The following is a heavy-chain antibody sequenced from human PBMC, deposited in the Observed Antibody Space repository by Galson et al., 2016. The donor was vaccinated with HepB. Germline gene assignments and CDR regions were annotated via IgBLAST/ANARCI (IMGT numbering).Heavy chain of an antibody. CDR2: VHSDGTI. J-gene: IGHJ4*02. CDR3: AGDRRVTPPDY. D-gene: IGHD2-21*02. Sequence: TLSLTCTVSDGSISSLNYQWSWIRQPAGKGLEWIGRVHSDGTIIYNPPVRSRVTISVDTSTNQFHLNLRSVTVADTAVYSFAGDRRVTPPDYWGQGTLVTVSS. V-gene: IGHV4-61*02. CDR1: DGSISSLNYQ.